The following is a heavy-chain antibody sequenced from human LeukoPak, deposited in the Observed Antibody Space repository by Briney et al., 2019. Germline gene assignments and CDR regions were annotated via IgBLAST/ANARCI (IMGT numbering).Heavy chain of an antibody. CDR2: ISGSGGRK. D-gene: IGHD3-10*01. V-gene: IGHV3-23*01. CDR1: GFTFSSYA. J-gene: IGHJ4*02. Sequence: GGSLRLSCAASGFTFSSYAMSWLRQAPGKGVEGVSAISGSGGRKHYADSVKGRFTISRDNSKNTLYLQMNSLRDEDTAVYYCAKDPVVQFWGQGTLVTVSS. CDR3: AKDPVVQF.